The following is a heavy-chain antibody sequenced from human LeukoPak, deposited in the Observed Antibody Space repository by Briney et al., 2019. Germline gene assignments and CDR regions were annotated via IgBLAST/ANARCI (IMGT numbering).Heavy chain of an antibody. D-gene: IGHD5-12*01. CDR3: ATVATYYFDY. V-gene: IGHV1-24*01. J-gene: IGHJ4*02. CDR2: FDPEDGET. Sequence: ASVKVTCKASGYTLTELSMHWVRQAPGKGLEWMGGFDPEDGETIYAQKFQGRVTMTEDTSTDTAYMELSSLRSEDTAVYYCATVATYYFDYWGQGTLVTVSS. CDR1: GYTLTELS.